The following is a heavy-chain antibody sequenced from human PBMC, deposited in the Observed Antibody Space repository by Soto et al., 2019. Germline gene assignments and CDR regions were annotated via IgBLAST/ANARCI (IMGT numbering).Heavy chain of an antibody. CDR2: IRGFSPYT. CDR3: ARDRGYDAHDYYYNAMDV. CDR1: GFTFRTYT. V-gene: IGHV3-21*01. Sequence: GGSLRLSCISSGFTFRTYTMNWVRQAPGKGLEWVSGIRGFSPYTFYAESVKGRFTISRDNAKNSLYLQMDSLRAEDTAVYYCARDRGYDAHDYYYNAMDVWCQGTTVTVYS. J-gene: IGHJ6*02. D-gene: IGHD3-10*01.